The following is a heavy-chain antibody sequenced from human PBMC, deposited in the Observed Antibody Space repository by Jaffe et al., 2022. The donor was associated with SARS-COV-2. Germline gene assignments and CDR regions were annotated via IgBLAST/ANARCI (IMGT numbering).Heavy chain of an antibody. V-gene: IGHV3-23*04. Sequence: EVQLVESGGDLVQPGGSLRLSCAASGFTISGYAMSWVRQAPGKGLEWVSGISSSGGSTYYADSVKGRFTISRDNSKNTLYLQMNSLRAEDTAVYSCAKNYHYHSSGYYFFDYWGQGTLVTVSS. CDR1: GFTISGYA. CDR2: ISSSGGST. CDR3: AKNYHYHSSGYYFFDY. D-gene: IGHD3-22*01. J-gene: IGHJ4*02.